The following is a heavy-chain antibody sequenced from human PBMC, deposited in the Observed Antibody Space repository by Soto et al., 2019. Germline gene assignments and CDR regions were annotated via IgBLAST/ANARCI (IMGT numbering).Heavy chain of an antibody. V-gene: IGHV3-30*18. Sequence: GGSLRLSCAASGFTFSSYGMHWVRQAPGKGLEWVAVISYDGSNKYYADSVKGRFTISRDNSKNTLYLQMNSLRAEDTAVYYCAKSIAAAFDYWGQVTLVTVSS. CDR2: ISYDGSNK. J-gene: IGHJ4*02. D-gene: IGHD6-13*01. CDR3: AKSIAAAFDY. CDR1: GFTFSSYG.